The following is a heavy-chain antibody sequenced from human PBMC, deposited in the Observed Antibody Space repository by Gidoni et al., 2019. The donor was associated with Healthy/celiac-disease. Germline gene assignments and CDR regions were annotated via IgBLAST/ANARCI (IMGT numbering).Heavy chain of an antibody. Sequence: EVQLVESGGGLVKPGGSLRLSCAASGFTFSSYSMNWVRQAPGKGLEWVSSISSSSSYIYYADSVKGRFTISRDNAKNSLYLQMNSLRAEDTAVYYCARKTLWFGESPVGYWGQGTLVTVSS. V-gene: IGHV3-21*01. CDR3: ARKTLWFGESPVGY. CDR1: GFTFSSYS. CDR2: ISSSSSYI. J-gene: IGHJ4*02. D-gene: IGHD3-10*01.